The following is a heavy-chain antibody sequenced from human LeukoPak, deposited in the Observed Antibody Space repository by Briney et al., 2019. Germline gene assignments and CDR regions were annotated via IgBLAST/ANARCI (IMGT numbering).Heavy chain of an antibody. CDR1: GFTFSDYE. CDR3: ARSGWYYDVLTGFDY. Sequence: GGSLRLSCAASGFTFSDYEMNWVRQAPGKGLEWILHISTSGSTIYYADSVKGRFTISRDNAKNSLYLQMNSLRAEDTAVYYCARSGWYYDVLTGFDYWGQGTLVTVSS. D-gene: IGHD3-9*01. V-gene: IGHV3-48*03. CDR2: ISTSGSTI. J-gene: IGHJ4*02.